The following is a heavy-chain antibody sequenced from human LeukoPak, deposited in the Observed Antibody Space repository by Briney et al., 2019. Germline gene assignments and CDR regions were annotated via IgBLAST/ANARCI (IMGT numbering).Heavy chain of an antibody. J-gene: IGHJ3*02. CDR2: ISGSGGST. V-gene: IGHV3-23*01. D-gene: IGHD2-2*01. CDR3: ATHCSSISCSLATFDI. CDR1: GFTFSSYG. Sequence: GGSLRLSCAASGFTFSSYGMSWVRQAPGKGLEWVSAISGSGGSTYYADSVKGRFTISRDNARTSLSLQMNSLRAEDTAVYYCATHCSSISCSLATFDIWGQGTMVTVSS.